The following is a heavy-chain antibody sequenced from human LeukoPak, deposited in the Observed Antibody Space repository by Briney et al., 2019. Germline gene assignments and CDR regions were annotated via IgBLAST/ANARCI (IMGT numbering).Heavy chain of an antibody. CDR2: VYYSGST. V-gene: IGHV4-59*08. CDR1: GGSIRSYF. J-gene: IGHJ4*02. CDR3: ARRIAVAGFDY. Sequence: SETLSLTCTVSGGSIRSYFWSWIRQPPGKGLEWIGYVYYSGSTNYNPSLKSRVTISVDTSKKQFSLKLSSVTAADTAVYYCARRIAVAGFDYWGQGTLVTVSS. D-gene: IGHD6-19*01.